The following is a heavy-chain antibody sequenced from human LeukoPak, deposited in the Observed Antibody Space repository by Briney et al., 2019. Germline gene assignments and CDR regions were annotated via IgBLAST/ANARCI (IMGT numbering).Heavy chain of an antibody. CDR2: IIPMLGIT. D-gene: IGHD6-13*01. CDR3: ARNGQQVRYFQH. J-gene: IGHJ1*01. V-gene: IGHV1-69*04. Sequence: ASVKVSCKASGGTFGTFAFNWVRQAPGQGLEWMGRIIPMLGITNYAQKVQGRVTITADKSTNTAFMELSSLKSEDTAVYYCARNGQQVRYFQHWGQGTLVTVSS. CDR1: GGTFGTFA.